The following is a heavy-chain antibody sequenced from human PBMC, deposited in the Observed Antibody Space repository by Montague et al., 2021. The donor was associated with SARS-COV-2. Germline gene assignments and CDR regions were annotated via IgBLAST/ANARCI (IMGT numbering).Heavy chain of an antibody. J-gene: IGHJ5*02. CDR3: AREGYCSGGTCYSSGPNWFDP. Sequence: SETLSLTCTVSGASFRNYYWSWIRQPPGKGLEWIGYIYYTGTTNYNPSLKSRVTISVDTSKTQFSLKLTSVTAADTAVYYCAREGYCSGGTCYSSGPNWFDPWGQGTLVTVSS. V-gene: IGHV4-59*01. D-gene: IGHD2-15*01. CDR2: IYYTGTT. CDR1: GASFRNYY.